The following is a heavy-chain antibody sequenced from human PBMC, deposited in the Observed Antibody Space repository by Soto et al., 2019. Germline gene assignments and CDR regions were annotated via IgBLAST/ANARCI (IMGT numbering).Heavy chain of an antibody. D-gene: IGHD1-26*01. J-gene: IGHJ6*02. CDR1: GGTFSSYA. CDR3: ARGARGSYYYYYGRDV. Sequence: QVQLVQSGAEVKKPGSSVKVSCKASGGTFSSYAISWVRQAPGQGLEWMGGIIVISGTANYAQKFQGRVTITAHESTSTAYMEVSSLRSEDTAGYYCARGARGSYYYYYGRDVWGQGTTVTVSS. CDR2: IIVISGTA. V-gene: IGHV1-69*01.